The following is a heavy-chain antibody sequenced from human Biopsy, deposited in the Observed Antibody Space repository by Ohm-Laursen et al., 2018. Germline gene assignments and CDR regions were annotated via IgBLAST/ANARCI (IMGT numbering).Heavy chain of an antibody. CDR2: IYYDGIT. J-gene: IGHJ6*02. CDR1: GYSVTNDYY. CDR3: ARVAGGYAYYYGMDV. D-gene: IGHD5-12*01. Sequence: SETLSLTCAVSGYSVTNDYYWGWIRQPPGKGLEWIGNIYYDGITYYNPSLKSRVAVSVETSKNQFSLRLTSVTAADTAVYYCARVAGGYAYYYGMDVWGQGTTVIVSS. V-gene: IGHV4-38-2*01.